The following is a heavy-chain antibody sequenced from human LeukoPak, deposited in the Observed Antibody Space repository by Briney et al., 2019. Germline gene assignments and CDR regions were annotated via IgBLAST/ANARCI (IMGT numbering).Heavy chain of an antibody. J-gene: IGHJ6*03. CDR3: ARGRYMDV. CDR1: GGSFSGYY. Sequence: PSETLSLTCAVYGGSFSGYYWSWIRQPPGKGLEWIGEINHSGSTNYNPSLKSRVTISVDTSKNQFSLKLSSVTAADTAVYYCARGRYMDVWGKGTTATVSS. V-gene: IGHV4-34*01. CDR2: INHSGST.